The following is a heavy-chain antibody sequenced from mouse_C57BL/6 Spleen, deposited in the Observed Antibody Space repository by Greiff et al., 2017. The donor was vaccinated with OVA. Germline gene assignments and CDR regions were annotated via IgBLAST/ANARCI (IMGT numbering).Heavy chain of an antibody. Sequence: EVHLVESGGDLVKPGGSLKLSCAASGFTFSSYGMSWVRQTPDKRLEWVATINSGGSYTSYPDSVKGRFTISRDNAKNTLYLQMSSLKADDTAMYYCARAYDRYFDYWGQGTTLTVSS. CDR2: INSGGSYT. V-gene: IGHV5-6*01. CDR1: GFTFSSYG. D-gene: IGHD2-12*01. CDR3: ARAYDRYFDY. J-gene: IGHJ2*01.